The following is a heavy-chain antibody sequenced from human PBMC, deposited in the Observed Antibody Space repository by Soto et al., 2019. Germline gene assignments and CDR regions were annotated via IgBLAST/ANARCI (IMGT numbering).Heavy chain of an antibody. CDR2: ISHSSGDT. V-gene: IGHV3-23*01. D-gene: IGHD5-12*01. J-gene: IGHJ4*02. CDR1: GFTFSSYA. Sequence: GGSLRLTCAASGFTFSSYAMSWVRQAPGKGLVWVSSISHSSGDTYYPDSVKGRFTISRDNSRNPLYLQLSSLRDEDTAVYYCAKVDTWTYFDYWGQGTPVTVSS. CDR3: AKVDTWTYFDY.